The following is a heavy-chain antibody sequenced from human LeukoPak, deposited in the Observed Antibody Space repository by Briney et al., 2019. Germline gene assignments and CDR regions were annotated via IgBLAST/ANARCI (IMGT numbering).Heavy chain of an antibody. CDR3: ARILYSGSYPTFDY. CDR1: GFTFDDYA. D-gene: IGHD1-26*01. Sequence: GGSLRLSCAASGFTFDDYAMHWVRQAPGKGLEWVSGISSNSGSIGYVDSVKGRFTISRDNAKNSLYLQMNSLRAEDTAVYYCARILYSGSYPTFDYWGQGTLVTVSS. CDR2: ISSNSGSI. J-gene: IGHJ4*02. V-gene: IGHV3-9*01.